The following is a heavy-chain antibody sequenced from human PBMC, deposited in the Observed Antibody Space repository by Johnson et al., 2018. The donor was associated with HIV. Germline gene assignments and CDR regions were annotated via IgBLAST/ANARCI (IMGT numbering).Heavy chain of an antibody. Sequence: QVQLVESGGGLVQPGGSLRLSCAASGFTFSIYAMHWVRQAPGKGLEWVSGISWNSGSIGYADSVKGRFTISRDNSKNTLYLQMNSLRAEDTAVYYCAKEQLLRAFDIWGQGTMVTVSS. CDR2: ISWNSGSI. V-gene: IGHV3-64*04. D-gene: IGHD2-15*01. J-gene: IGHJ3*02. CDR1: GFTFSIYA. CDR3: AKEQLLRAFDI.